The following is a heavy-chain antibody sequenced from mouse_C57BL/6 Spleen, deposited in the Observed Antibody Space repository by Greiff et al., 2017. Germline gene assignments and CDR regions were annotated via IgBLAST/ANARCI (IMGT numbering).Heavy chain of an antibody. CDR2: FHPYNDDT. Sequence: VQLQQSGAELVKPGASVTMSCKASGYTFTTYPIEWMKQNHGKSLEWIGNFHPYNDDTKYNEKFKGKATLTVEKSSSTVYLELSRLTSDDSAVYYCARGEYEYDEPNYYAMDYWGQGTSVTVSS. D-gene: IGHD2-4*01. CDR1: GYTFTTYP. CDR3: ARGEYEYDEPNYYAMDY. J-gene: IGHJ4*01. V-gene: IGHV1-47*01.